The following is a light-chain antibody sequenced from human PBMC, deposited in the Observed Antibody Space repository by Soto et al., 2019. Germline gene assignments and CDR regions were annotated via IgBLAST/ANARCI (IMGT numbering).Light chain of an antibody. CDR1: QSVSIW. V-gene: IGKV1-5*01. CDR3: QQYNILST. J-gene: IGKJ1*01. CDR2: DAS. Sequence: DIQMTQSPSTLSASEGDRVTISCRASQSVSIWLAWYQQKPGRAPKLLIYDASTLESGVPTRFSGSGSGTEFTLTISSLHPDDFATYYCQQYNILSTFGQGTKVDI.